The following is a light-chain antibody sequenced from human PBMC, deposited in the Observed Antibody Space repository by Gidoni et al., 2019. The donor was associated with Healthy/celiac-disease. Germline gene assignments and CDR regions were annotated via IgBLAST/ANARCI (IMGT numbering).Light chain of an antibody. CDR2: GAS. CDR3: QQYGASPPYT. CDR1: QNVSSTY. V-gene: IGKV3-20*01. Sequence: EIVLTQSPDTLSLSPGERATLSCRASQNVSSTYLAWYQQKPGQAPRLLIYGASSRATGIPDRFSGSGSGTDFTLTISRLEPEDFAVYYCQQYGASPPYTFXQXTKLEIK. J-gene: IGKJ2*01.